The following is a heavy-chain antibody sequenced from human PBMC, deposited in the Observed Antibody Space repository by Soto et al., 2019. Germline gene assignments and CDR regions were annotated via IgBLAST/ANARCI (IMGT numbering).Heavy chain of an antibody. CDR1: GYSFTSYW. V-gene: IGHV5-51*01. D-gene: IGHD3-3*01. Sequence: GESLKISCKGSGYSFTSYWIGWVRQMPGKGLEWMGIIYPGDSDTRYSPSFQGQVTISADKSISTAYLQWSSLKASDTAMYYCGMAGFWSGTSYSYGMDVWGQGTTVTVSS. J-gene: IGHJ6*02. CDR3: GMAGFWSGTSYSYGMDV. CDR2: IYPGDSDT.